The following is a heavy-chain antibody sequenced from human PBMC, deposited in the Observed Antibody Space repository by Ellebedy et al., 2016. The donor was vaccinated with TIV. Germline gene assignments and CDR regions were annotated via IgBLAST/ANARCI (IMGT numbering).Heavy chain of an antibody. Sequence: MPGGSLRLSCTVSGGSISSNYWDWIRQPPGKGLDWIGYIYNSVITNYNPSLKSRVTMSVDTSKRQLSLKLRSVTAADTAVYYCARRYSGSSYHYFDYWGQGTLVIVSS. CDR3: ARRYSGSSYHYFDY. D-gene: IGHD1-26*01. CDR2: IYNSVIT. CDR1: GGSISSNY. J-gene: IGHJ4*02. V-gene: IGHV4-59*08.